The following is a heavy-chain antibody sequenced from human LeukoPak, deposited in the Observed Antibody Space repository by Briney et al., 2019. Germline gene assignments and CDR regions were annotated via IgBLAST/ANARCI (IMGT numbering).Heavy chain of an antibody. CDR1: GFTVSSNY. Sequence: GGSLRLSCAASGFTVSSNYMSWVRQAPGKGLEWVSVIFGGGTTYYADSVKGRFTISRDNSKNTLYLQMNSLRVEETAVYYCARVLSDSSGWYHFDYWGQGTLVTVSS. CDR3: ARVLSDSSGWYHFDY. V-gene: IGHV3-53*01. CDR2: IFGGGTT. J-gene: IGHJ4*02. D-gene: IGHD6-19*01.